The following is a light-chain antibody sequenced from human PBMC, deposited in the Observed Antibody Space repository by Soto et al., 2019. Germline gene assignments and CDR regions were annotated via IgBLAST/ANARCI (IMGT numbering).Light chain of an antibody. J-gene: IGKJ2*01. CDR2: GTS. CDR3: HQYGSSPYT. CDR1: QSISSNY. V-gene: IGKV3-20*01. Sequence: EIVLTQSPGTLSLSPGERVTLSCRASQSISSNYLAWYQQKPGQAPSLLIYGTSSRPTGIPDRFSGSGSGTDFALTISRLEPEDFALYFCHQYGSSPYTFGQGTKLEIK.